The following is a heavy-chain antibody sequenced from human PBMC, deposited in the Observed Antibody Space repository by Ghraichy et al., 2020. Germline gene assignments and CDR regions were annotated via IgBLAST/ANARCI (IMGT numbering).Heavy chain of an antibody. D-gene: IGHD3-10*01. CDR3: AREIFYSGCYYGKWFDP. J-gene: IGHJ5*02. CDR1: GFTFSNYW. CDR2: IKQDGSEK. V-gene: IGHV3-7*03. Sequence: GGSLRLSCAASGFTFSNYWMNWVRQAPGKGLEWVANIKQDGSEKSYVDSVKGRFTISRDNAKNSLYLQMNSLRAEDSAVYYCAREIFYSGCYYGKWFDPWGQGTLVAVSS.